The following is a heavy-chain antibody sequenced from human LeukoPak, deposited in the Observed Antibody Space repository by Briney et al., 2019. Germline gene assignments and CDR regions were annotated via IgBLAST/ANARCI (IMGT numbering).Heavy chain of an antibody. D-gene: IGHD2-15*01. CDR2: ISWNSGSI. J-gene: IGHJ3*02. CDR3: AKDSGYCSGGSCYHAFDI. Sequence: PGGSLRLSCAASGFTFDDYAMHWVRQAPGKGLEWVSGISWNSGSIGYADSVKGRFTISRDNAKNSLYLQMNSLRAEDTAVYYCAKDSGYCSGGSCYHAFDIWGQGTMVTVSS. CDR1: GFTFDDYA. V-gene: IGHV3-9*01.